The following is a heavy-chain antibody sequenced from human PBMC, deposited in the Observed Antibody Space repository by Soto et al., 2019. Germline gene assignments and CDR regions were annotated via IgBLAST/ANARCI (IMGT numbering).Heavy chain of an antibody. CDR2: ISYDGINK. Sequence: GGSLRLSCAASGFTFSSFGMHWVRQAPGKGLEWVAVISYDGINKYYVDSVKGRFTISRDNSKNTLYLQMNSLRAEDTAVYYCPREIALAGIPWFDPWGALSLLTLST. D-gene: IGHD6-13*01. CDR3: PREIALAGIPWFDP. J-gene: IGHJ5*02. V-gene: IGHV3-30-3*01. CDR1: GFTFSSFG.